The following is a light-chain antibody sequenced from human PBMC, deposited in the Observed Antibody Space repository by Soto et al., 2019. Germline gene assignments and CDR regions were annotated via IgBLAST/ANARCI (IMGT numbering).Light chain of an antibody. Sequence: VLTQSPDTLSLSPGETATLSCSASQSVDWYVAWYQQKLGQAPRLLIYDAYPRATGVAARFTGSGSATDFSLTITSLEPEDFAVYYCQQRAKWPSTFGPGTKVE. CDR1: QSVDWY. V-gene: IGKV3-11*01. J-gene: IGKJ2*02. CDR3: QQRAKWPST. CDR2: DAY.